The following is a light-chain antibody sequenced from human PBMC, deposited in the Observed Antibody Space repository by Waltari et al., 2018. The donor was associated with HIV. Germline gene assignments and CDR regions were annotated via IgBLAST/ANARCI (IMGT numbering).Light chain of an antibody. CDR2: ANN. CDR1: SSHIGAPYD. CDR3: QSYDSTLRVV. J-gene: IGLJ2*01. Sequence: QPVLTQPPSVSGAPGQRVTISCTRSSSHIGAPYDVHWYQQLPGTAPKLLIYANNNRPSGVPDRFSGSKSGTSASLAITGLQAEDEADYYCQSYDSTLRVVFGGGTKLTVL. V-gene: IGLV1-40*01.